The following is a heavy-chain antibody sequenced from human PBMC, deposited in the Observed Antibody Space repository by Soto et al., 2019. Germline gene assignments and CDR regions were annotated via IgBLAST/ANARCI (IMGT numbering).Heavy chain of an antibody. CDR1: GGSISSSSYY. CDR3: ARHNQVGANDY. D-gene: IGHD1-26*01. CDR2: IYYSGST. J-gene: IGHJ4*02. Sequence: SETLSLTCTVSGGSISSSSYYWGWIRQPPGKGLEWIGSIYYSGSTYYNPSLKSRVTISVDTSKNQFSLKLSSVTAADTAVYYCARHNQVGANDYWGQGTLVTVSS. V-gene: IGHV4-39*01.